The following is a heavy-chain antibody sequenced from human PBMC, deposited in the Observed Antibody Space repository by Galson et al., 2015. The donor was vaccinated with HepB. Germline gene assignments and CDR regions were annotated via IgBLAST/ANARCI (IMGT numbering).Heavy chain of an antibody. CDR2: IYYSGST. D-gene: IGHD6-19*01. V-gene: IGHV4-59*01. Sequence: QVQLQESGPGLVKPSETLSLTCTVSGGSISSYYWSWIRQPPGKGLEWIGYIYYSGSTNYNPSLKRRVTISVDTSKNQFSLKLSSVTAADTAVYYCAREGYSSGWRDFDYWGQGTLVTVSS. CDR1: GGSISSYY. CDR3: AREGYSSGWRDFDY. J-gene: IGHJ4*02.